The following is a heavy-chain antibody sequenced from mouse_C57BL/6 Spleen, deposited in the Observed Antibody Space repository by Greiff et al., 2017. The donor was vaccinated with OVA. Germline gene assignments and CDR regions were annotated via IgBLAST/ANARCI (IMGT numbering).Heavy chain of an antibody. J-gene: IGHJ2*01. CDR3: ARDWYYGSSYGDYFDD. CDR1: GFTFSSYA. D-gene: IGHD1-1*01. CDR2: ISAGGSYT. Sequence: DVHLVESGGGLVKPGGSLKLSCAASGFTFSSYAMSWVRQTPEKRLEWVGTISAGGSYTYYPDNVTGRFTISRDNAKNNLYLQMSHLKSEDTAMYYCARDWYYGSSYGDYFDDWGKGTTLTVSS. V-gene: IGHV5-4*01.